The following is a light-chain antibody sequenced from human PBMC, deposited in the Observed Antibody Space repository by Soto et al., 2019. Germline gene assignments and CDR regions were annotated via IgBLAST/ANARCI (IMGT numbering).Light chain of an antibody. CDR3: QQYDSYSST. CDR2: KAS. CDR1: QSISSW. V-gene: IGKV1-5*03. J-gene: IGKJ1*01. Sequence: DIKMTQSPSTLSASLGDRVTITCRASQSISSWVAWYQQKPGQAPKLLIYKASTLESGVSSRFTCSVSGTEFTLTINILQPYDFATYDCQQYDSYSSTFGQGTK.